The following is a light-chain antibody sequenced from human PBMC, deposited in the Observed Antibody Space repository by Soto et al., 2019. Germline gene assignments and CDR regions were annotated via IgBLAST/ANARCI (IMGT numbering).Light chain of an antibody. CDR1: QSVSTN. CDR2: GAS. J-gene: IGKJ3*01. CDR3: QQRSNWRFT. V-gene: IGKV3-15*01. Sequence: EIVMTQSPDTLSVSPGERATLSCRASQSVSTNLAWYQQKPGQAPRLLLYGASTRATGIPARFSGSGSGTEFTLTISSLQSEDFAVYYCQQRSNWRFTFGPGTKVEIK.